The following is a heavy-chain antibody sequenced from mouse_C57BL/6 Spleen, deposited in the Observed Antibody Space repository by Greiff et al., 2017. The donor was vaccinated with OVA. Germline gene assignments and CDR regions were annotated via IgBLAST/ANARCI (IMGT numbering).Heavy chain of an antibody. CDR2: IYPGSGST. V-gene: IGHV1-55*01. Sequence: VQLQESGAELVKPGASVKMSCKASGYTFTSYWITWVKQRPGQGLEWIGDIYPGSGSTNYNEKFKSKATLTVDTSSSTAYMQLSSLTSEDSAVYYCARVHGSSPYFDYWGQGTTLTVSS. J-gene: IGHJ2*01. D-gene: IGHD1-1*01. CDR1: GYTFTSYW. CDR3: ARVHGSSPYFDY.